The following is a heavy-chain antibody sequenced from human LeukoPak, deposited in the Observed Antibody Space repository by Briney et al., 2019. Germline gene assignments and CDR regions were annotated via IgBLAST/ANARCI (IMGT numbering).Heavy chain of an antibody. D-gene: IGHD1-1*01. V-gene: IGHV3-7*01. CDR2: VKEDGTEK. CDR1: GFIFSDFW. Sequence: PGGSLRLSCAGSGFIFSDFWMTWVRQTPGKGLEWVANVKEDGTEKNLVDSVKGRFTISRVNTKNLLFLEMNNLRGDDTAIYYCVRESRPGGAMGLYHNLDYWGQGTLVAVSS. CDR3: VRESRPGGAMGLYHNLDY. J-gene: IGHJ4*02.